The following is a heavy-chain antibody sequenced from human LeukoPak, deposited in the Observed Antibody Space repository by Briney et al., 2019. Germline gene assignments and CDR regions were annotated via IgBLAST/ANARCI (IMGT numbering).Heavy chain of an antibody. D-gene: IGHD2-2*01. V-gene: IGHV1-18*04. CDR2: ISAYNGNT. J-gene: IGHJ5*02. Sequence: VASVKVSCKASGYTFTSYGISWVRQAPGQGLKWMGWISAYNGNTNYAQKLQGRVTMTTDTSTSTAYMELRSLRSDDTAVYYCARDRSTSPKSWFDPWGQGTLVTVSS. CDR1: GYTFTSYG. CDR3: ARDRSTSPKSWFDP.